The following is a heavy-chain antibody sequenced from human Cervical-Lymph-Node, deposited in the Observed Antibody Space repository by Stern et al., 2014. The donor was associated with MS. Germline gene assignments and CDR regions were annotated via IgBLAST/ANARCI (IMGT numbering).Heavy chain of an antibody. CDR2: IIPILDTT. V-gene: IGHV1-69*11. J-gene: IGHJ4*02. CDR3: AREKSDCSGGSCFSSLDY. Sequence: VQLVESGAEVKKPGSSVKVSCKSSGGTFSTHAISWVRQAPGQGLERLGRIIPILDTTEYAQSVRGRLTIDADESTETAYMELRSLTPDDTAVYYCAREKSDCSGGSCFSSLDYWGQGTLVTVSS. D-gene: IGHD2-15*01. CDR1: GGTFSTHA.